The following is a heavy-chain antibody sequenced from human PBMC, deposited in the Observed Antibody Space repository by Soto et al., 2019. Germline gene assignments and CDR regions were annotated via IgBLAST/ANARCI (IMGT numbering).Heavy chain of an antibody. V-gene: IGHV2-5*02. CDR1: GFSLTTARVG. CDR3: AHAYGGRSLY. CDR2: IYWDDSK. D-gene: IGHD3-16*01. Sequence: QITLKESGPTLVKPTQTLTLTCTFSGFSLTTARVGVGWFRQPPGEALEWLAVIYWDDSKTYRPSLESRLTITKDTSKSQVALTMTNMESLDTATYYCAHAYGGRSLYWGQGTLVTVSS. J-gene: IGHJ4*02.